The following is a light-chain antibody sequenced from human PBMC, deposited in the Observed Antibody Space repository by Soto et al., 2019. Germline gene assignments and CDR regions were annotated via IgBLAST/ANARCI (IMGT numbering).Light chain of an antibody. Sequence: DVVMTQSPLTLPVTLGQPSSISCTFSQILVYSDGNTYLNWYHQRPGQSPRRLIYKVSNRDSGVPDRFSGSGSGTDFTLKISRVEAEDVGVYYCMQGTHWPYTFGQRTRLEI. CDR1: QILVYSDGNTY. CDR2: KVS. V-gene: IGKV2-30*01. J-gene: IGKJ5*01. CDR3: MQGTHWPYT.